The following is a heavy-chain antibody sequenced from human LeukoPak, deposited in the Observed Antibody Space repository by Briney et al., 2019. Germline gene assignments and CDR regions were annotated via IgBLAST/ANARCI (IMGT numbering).Heavy chain of an antibody. D-gene: IGHD5-18*01. CDR3: AKDTVMDTAMVTHFDY. CDR2: ISWNSGSI. V-gene: IGHV3-9*01. J-gene: IGHJ4*02. CDR1: GFTFYDYA. Sequence: GRSLRLSCAASGFTFYDYAMHWVRQAPGKGLEWVSGISWNSGSIGYADSVKGRFTTSRDNAKNSLYLQMNSLRAEDTALYYCAKDTVMDTAMVTHFDYWGQGTLVTVSS.